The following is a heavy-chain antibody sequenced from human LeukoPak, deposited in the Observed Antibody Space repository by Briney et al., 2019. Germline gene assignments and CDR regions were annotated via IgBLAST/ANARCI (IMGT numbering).Heavy chain of an antibody. J-gene: IGHJ4*02. V-gene: IGHV1-69*05. CDR1: GGTFSSYA. CDR3: ARADYGYCTNGVCYAFDY. D-gene: IGHD2-8*01. CDR2: IIPIFGTA. Sequence: SVKVSCKASGGTFSSYAISWVRQAPGQGLEWTGGIIPIFGTANYAQKFQGRVTITTDESTSTAYMELSSLRSEDTAVYYCARADYGYCTNGVCYAFDYWGQGTLVTVSS.